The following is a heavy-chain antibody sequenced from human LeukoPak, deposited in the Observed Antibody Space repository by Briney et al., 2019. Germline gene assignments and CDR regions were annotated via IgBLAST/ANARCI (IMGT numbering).Heavy chain of an antibody. CDR2: ISGSGGST. D-gene: IGHD6-19*01. Sequence: GGSLRLSCAISGFTVSSNYMSWVRQAPGKGLEWVSTISGSGGSTYYADSVKGRFTTSRDNSKSTLYLQMNSLRAEETAVYYCAKFTSSGWSVDYWGQGTLVTVSS. CDR1: GFTVSSNY. J-gene: IGHJ4*02. V-gene: IGHV3-23*01. CDR3: AKFTSSGWSVDY.